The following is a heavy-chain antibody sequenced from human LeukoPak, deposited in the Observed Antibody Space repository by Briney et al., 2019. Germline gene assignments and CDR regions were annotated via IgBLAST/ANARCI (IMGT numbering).Heavy chain of an antibody. D-gene: IGHD4-23*01. CDR1: GLTGSHNY. J-gene: IGHJ4*02. CDR2: IHTSGDT. CDR3: IVFGGSNQ. Sequence: GGSLRLSCAASGLTGSHNYVSWVRQAPGKGLEWVSAIHTSGDTCYADSVKGRFTISGDTSKNTLYLQINSLRVEDTAVYYCIVFGGSNQWGQGTLVTVSS. V-gene: IGHV3-53*01.